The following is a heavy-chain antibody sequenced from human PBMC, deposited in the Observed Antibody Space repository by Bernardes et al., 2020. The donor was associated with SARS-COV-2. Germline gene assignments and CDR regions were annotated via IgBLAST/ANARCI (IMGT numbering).Heavy chain of an antibody. D-gene: IGHD3-3*01. J-gene: IGHJ4*02. CDR2: ISYSGST. Sequence: LSLTCAGYGESFSGYYWGWIRQPPVKGLEWIGNISYSGSTYYNPSLKSRVTISVDTSKNQFSLKLSSVTAADTAVYYCARQHLGGVTIFGVVTTDRYFDYWGQGTLVTVSS. CDR1: GESFSGYY. CDR3: ARQHLGGVTIFGVVTTDRYFDY. V-gene: IGHV4-34*01.